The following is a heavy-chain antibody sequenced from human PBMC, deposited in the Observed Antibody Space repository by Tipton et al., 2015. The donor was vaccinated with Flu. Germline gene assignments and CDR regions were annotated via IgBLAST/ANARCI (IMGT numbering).Heavy chain of an antibody. V-gene: IGHV3-13*05. CDR2: IGTIGDP. J-gene: IGHJ4*02. CDR1: GFSFSTYD. CDR3: ATAIAAADSR. D-gene: IGHD6-13*01. Sequence: SLRLSCVASGFSFSTYDMHWVRQPTGKGLEWVSFIGTIGDPFYSDSVKGRFTISRDNAKNSLYLQMNSLRVEDTAVYYCATAIAAADSRWGQGTLVTVSS.